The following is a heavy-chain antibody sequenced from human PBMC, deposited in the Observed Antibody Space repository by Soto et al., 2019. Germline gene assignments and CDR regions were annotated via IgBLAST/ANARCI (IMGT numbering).Heavy chain of an antibody. CDR1: GGSISSYY. CDR3: ARDLYASGIWYGMDV. V-gene: IGHV4-4*07. Sequence: SETLSLTCTVSGGSISSYYLSWIRQPAGKGLEWIGRIYSSGSTNYNPSLNSRVTMSLDTSKSQLSLRLSSVAAADTAVSYCARDLYASGIWYGMDVWGQGTTVIVYS. D-gene: IGHD3-10*01. CDR2: IYSSGST. J-gene: IGHJ6*02.